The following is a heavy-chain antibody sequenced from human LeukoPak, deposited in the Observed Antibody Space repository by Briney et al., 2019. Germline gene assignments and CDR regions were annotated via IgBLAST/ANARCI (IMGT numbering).Heavy chain of an antibody. CDR2: IYYSGST. CDR3: ARHADSGLWFGELLHLDY. CDR1: GGSISSSSYY. V-gene: IGHV4-39*01. J-gene: IGHJ4*02. Sequence: PSETLSLTCTVSGGSISSSSYYWGWIRQPPGKGREWIGSIYYSGSTYYNPSLKSRVTISVDTSKNQFSLKLSSVTAADTAVYYCARHADSGLWFGELLHLDYWGQGTLVTVSS. D-gene: IGHD3-10*01.